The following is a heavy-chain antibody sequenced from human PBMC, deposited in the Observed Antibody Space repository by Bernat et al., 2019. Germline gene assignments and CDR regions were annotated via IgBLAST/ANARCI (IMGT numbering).Heavy chain of an antibody. D-gene: IGHD6-19*01. V-gene: IGHV3-48*04. J-gene: IGHJ3*02. CDR2: ISSSGSTI. CDR1: GFTFSNAW. Sequence: EVQLVESGGGLVKPGGSLRLSCAASGFTFSNAWMSWVRQAPGKGLEWVSYISSSGSTIYYADSVKGRFTISRDNAKNSLYLQMNSLRAEDTAVYYCARDRPVYSSGWYDRAFDIWGQGTMVTVSS. CDR3: ARDRPVYSSGWYDRAFDI.